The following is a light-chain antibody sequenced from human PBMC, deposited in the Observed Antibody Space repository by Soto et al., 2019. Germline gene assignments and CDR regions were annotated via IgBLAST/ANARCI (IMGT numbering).Light chain of an antibody. CDR3: QQYYSYPLT. V-gene: IGKV1-8*01. Sequence: ILMPKTAYPLSASTGDRVSITCLASQGISSYLAWYQQKPGKAPKLLIYAASTLQSGVPSRFSGSGSGTDFTLTISCLQSEDFATYYCQQYYSYPLTFCGGAKVDI. CDR2: AAS. J-gene: IGKJ4*01. CDR1: QGISSY.